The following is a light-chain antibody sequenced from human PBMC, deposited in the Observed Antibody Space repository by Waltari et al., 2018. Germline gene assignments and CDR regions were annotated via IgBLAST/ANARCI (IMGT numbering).Light chain of an antibody. CDR2: DNN. CDR1: SSNIRTNS. Sequence: QSVLTQPPSASATPGQRVTISCSGSSSNIRTNSVNRYQQLPGTAPKLLIYDNNQRPSGVPDRFSGSKSGTSASLAISGLQSEDEADYYCAAWDDSLDGPGFGGGTKLTVL. V-gene: IGLV1-44*01. CDR3: AAWDDSLDGPG. J-gene: IGLJ2*01.